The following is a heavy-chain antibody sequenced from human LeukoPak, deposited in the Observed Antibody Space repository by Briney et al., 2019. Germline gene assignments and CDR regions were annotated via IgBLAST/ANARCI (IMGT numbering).Heavy chain of an antibody. J-gene: IGHJ3*02. D-gene: IGHD3-10*01. CDR1: GYTFTSYY. CDR2: INPSGGST. CDR3: ARGGTMVRGVMGDAFDI. Sequence: ASVKVSCKASGYTFTSYYMHWVRQAPGQGLEWMGIINPSGGSTSYAQKFQGRVTMTGDTSTSTVYMELSSLRSEDTAVYYCARGGTMVRGVMGDAFDIWGQGTMVTVSS. V-gene: IGHV1-46*01.